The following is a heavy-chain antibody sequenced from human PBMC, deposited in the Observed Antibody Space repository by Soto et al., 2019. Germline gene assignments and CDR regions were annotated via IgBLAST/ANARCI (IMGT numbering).Heavy chain of an antibody. J-gene: IGHJ6*02. D-gene: IGHD1-20*01. Sequence: SETLSLTCAVYGGSFSGYYWSWIRQPPGKGLEWIGEINHSGSTNYNPSLKSRVTISVDTSKNQFSLKLSSVTAADTAVYYCARTRDNNINYYYALDVWGQGTTVT. CDR1: GGSFSGYY. CDR3: ARTRDNNINYYYALDV. V-gene: IGHV4-34*01. CDR2: INHSGST.